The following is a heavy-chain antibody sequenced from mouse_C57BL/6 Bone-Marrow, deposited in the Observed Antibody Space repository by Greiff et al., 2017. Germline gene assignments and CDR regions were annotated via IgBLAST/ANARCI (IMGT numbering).Heavy chain of an antibody. CDR2: ISNLAYSN. J-gene: IGHJ1*03. CDR3: ARHYYGSSHWYFDV. CDR1: GFTFSDYG. V-gene: IGHV5-15*01. Sequence: EVHLVESGGGLVQPGGSLKLSCAASGFTFSDYGMAWVRQAPRKGPEWVAFISNLAYSNYYADTVTGRFTISRENAKNTLYLEMSSLRSEDTAMYYCARHYYGSSHWYFDVWGTGTTVTVSS. D-gene: IGHD1-1*01.